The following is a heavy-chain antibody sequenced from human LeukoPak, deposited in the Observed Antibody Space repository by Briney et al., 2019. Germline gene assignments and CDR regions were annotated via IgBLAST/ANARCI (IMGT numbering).Heavy chain of an antibody. CDR2: ISSNGGST. J-gene: IGHJ4*02. CDR3: ARAKYYDSSGYYQGFFDY. CDR1: GFTFSSYA. V-gene: IGHV3-64*01. Sequence: PGGSLRLSCAASGFTFSSYAMHWVRQAPEKGLEYVSAISSNGGSTYYANSVKGRFTISRDNSKNTLYLQMGSLRAEDMAVYYCARAKYYDSSGYYQGFFDYWGQGTLVTVSS. D-gene: IGHD3-22*01.